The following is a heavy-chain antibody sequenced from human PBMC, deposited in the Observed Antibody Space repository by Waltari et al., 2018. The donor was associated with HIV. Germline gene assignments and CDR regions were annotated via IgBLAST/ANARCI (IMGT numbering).Heavy chain of an antibody. CDR3: AREALYDSSGYYFDY. CDR1: AFPSNNYW. D-gene: IGHD3-22*01. CDR2: IKKDESEK. J-gene: IGHJ4*02. V-gene: IGHV3-7*01. Sequence: EVQLVESGGGLVQPGGSLRLSCAASAFPSNNYWWTWVRQAPGKGLEWVANIKKDESEKYYVDSVKGRFTISRDNAKNSLFLQMNSLRAEDTAVYYCAREALYDSSGYYFDYWGQGTLVTVSS.